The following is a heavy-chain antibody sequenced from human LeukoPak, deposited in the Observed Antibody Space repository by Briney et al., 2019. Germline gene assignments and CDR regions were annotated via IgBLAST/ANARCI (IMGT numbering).Heavy chain of an antibody. CDR2: INHSGST. CDR1: GGSFSGYY. J-gene: IGHJ4*02. D-gene: IGHD6-13*01. CDR3: AGRQVAAAGTLLE. V-gene: IGHV4-34*01. Sequence: SETLSLTCAVYGGSFSGYYWSWIRQPPGKGLEWLGEINHSGSTNYNPSLTSRVTISVDTSKTQFSLKLSSVTAADTAVYYCAGRQVAAAGTLLEWGQGTLVTVSS.